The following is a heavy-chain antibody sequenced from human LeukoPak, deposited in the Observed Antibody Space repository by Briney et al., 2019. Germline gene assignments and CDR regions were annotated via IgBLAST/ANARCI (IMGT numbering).Heavy chain of an antibody. Sequence: SETLSLTCTVSGGSIKSYYWGWIRQSAEKGLQWIGRIYSSGNTYYDPSLKSRVTMSVDTSKNQFSLKLSSVTAADTAMYYCAGGPNEDYFDYWGQGTLVTVSS. CDR1: GGSIKSYY. J-gene: IGHJ4*02. CDR3: AGGPNEDYFDY. V-gene: IGHV4-4*07. D-gene: IGHD3-16*01. CDR2: IYSSGNT.